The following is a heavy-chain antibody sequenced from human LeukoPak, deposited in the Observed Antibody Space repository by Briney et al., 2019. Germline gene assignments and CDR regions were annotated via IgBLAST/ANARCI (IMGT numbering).Heavy chain of an antibody. Sequence: GGSLRLSCATSGFIFTNAWMKWVRQAPGKGLEWVGRIKSKTDGGTIDYAAPVKGRFTISRDHSKNTLYLQMDNLKTEDTAIYYCSTPSFWGQGTLVTVSS. V-gene: IGHV3-15*07. J-gene: IGHJ4*02. CDR3: STPSF. CDR2: IKSKTDGGTI. CDR1: GFIFTNAW.